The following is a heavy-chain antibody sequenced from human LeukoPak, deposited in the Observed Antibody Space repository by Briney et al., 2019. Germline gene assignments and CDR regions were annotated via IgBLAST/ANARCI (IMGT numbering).Heavy chain of an antibody. CDR1: GYTFTSYD. D-gene: IGHD3-22*01. V-gene: IGHV1-8*01. Sequence: ASVKVSCKASGYTFTSYDINWVRQATGQGLEWMGWMNPNSGNTGYAQKFQGRVTITADKSTSTAYMELSSLRSEDTAVYYCARGSDYYDSSGYWLSSSYYYYMDVWGKGTTVTVSS. J-gene: IGHJ6*03. CDR3: ARGSDYYDSSGYWLSSSYYYYMDV. CDR2: MNPNSGNT.